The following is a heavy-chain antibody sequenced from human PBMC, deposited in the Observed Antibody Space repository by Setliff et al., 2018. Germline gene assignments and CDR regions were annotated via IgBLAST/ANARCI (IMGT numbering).Heavy chain of an antibody. D-gene: IGHD1-26*01. Sequence: SETLSLTCTVSGGSINSYYWSWIRQPPGKGLEWIAYISDSGNTYFNPSFKSRVTMSIDTSNSQFSLKLSSVTAADTAIYYCARDASASDGRNAFDIWGQGTMVTVSS. V-gene: IGHV4-59*12. J-gene: IGHJ3*02. CDR2: ISDSGNT. CDR3: ARDASASDGRNAFDI. CDR1: GGSINSYY.